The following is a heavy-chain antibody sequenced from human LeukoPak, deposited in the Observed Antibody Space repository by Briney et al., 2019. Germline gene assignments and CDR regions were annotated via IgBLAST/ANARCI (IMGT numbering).Heavy chain of an antibody. V-gene: IGHV3-7*01. CDR2: THQDGSVT. D-gene: IGHD3-16*01. J-gene: IGHJ4*02. Sequence: SGGSLRLSCAASGFTFTAYAMSWFRQTPGKGLEWVGNTHQDGSVTNYVDAVKGRFTISRDNARNSVFLQLNSLRAEDTALYYCARGRGWVDHWGQGTLVTVSS. CDR3: ARGRGWVDH. CDR1: GFTFTAYA.